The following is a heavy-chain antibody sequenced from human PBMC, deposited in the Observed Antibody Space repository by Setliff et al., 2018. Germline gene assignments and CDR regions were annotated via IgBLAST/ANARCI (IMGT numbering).Heavy chain of an antibody. CDR1: GGSIDSHY. Sequence: SETLSLTCSVSGGSIDSHYWSWVRQPPGKGLEWIGYIYHAGSTYYNPSLKSRVTISVDTSKNQFSLILSSVAAADTAVYYCASERESASRQAYFDSWGQGTLVTVSS. D-gene: IGHD2-15*01. CDR3: ASERESASRQAYFDS. J-gene: IGHJ4*02. CDR2: IYHAGST. V-gene: IGHV4-59*11.